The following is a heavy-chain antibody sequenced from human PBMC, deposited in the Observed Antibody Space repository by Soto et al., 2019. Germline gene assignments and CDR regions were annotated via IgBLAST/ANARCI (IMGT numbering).Heavy chain of an antibody. Sequence: ASVKVSCKASGYTFTSYYMHWVRQAPGQGLEWMGIINPSGGSTSYAQKFQGRVTMTRDTSTSTVYMELSSLRSEDTAVYYCARVIGSSRPKDYYYYMDVWGKGTTVTVSS. V-gene: IGHV1-46*03. CDR3: ARVIGSSRPKDYYYYMDV. CDR1: GYTFTSYY. J-gene: IGHJ6*03. CDR2: INPSGGST. D-gene: IGHD6-6*01.